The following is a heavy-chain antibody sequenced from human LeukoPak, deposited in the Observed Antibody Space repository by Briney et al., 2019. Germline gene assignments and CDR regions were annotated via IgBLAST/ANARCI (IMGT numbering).Heavy chain of an antibody. CDR3: ARGDSNYGPYYFDY. Sequence: GGPVSLSCAASGFTDSSNYMRWLRQAPGKGLEWVSVLYSGGSTYYADSVKGRFTISRDNSKNTLYLQMNSLRAEDTAVYYCARGDSNYGPYYFDYWGQGTLVTVSS. CDR1: GFTDSSNY. J-gene: IGHJ4*02. V-gene: IGHV3-53*01. CDR2: LYSGGST. D-gene: IGHD4-11*01.